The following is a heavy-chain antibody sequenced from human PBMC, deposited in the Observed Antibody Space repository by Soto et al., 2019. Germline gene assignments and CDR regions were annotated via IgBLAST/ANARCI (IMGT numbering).Heavy chain of an antibody. J-gene: IGHJ6*02. CDR2: IIPICVTA. Sequence: QVQLVQSGAEVKKPGSSVKVSCKASGGTFSSYAISWVRQAPGQGLEWMVRIIPICVTANYAQKFQGRVTITADDSTRPAYMEGSSRRSEDTAVYYCASSLSKYYYYGLDVWGQGTTVTVSS. V-gene: IGHV1-69*12. CDR1: GGTFSSYA. D-gene: IGHD2-15*01. CDR3: ASSLSKYYYYGLDV.